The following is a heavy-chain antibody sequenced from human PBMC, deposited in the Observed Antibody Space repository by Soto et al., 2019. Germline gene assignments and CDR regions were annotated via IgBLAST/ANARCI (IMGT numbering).Heavy chain of an antibody. CDR1: GGTFSSYA. D-gene: IGHD6-6*01. CDR2: IIPIFGTA. CDR3: ARGRIAAHIYGMDV. V-gene: IGHV1-69*13. J-gene: IGHJ6*02. Sequence: ASVKVSCKASGGTFSSYAISWVRQAPGQGLEWMGGIIPIFGTANYAQKFQGRVTITADESTSTAYMELSGLRSEDTAVYYCARGRIAAHIYGMDVWGQGTTVTVSS.